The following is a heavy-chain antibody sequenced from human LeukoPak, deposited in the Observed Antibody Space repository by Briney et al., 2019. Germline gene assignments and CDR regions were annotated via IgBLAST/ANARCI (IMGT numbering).Heavy chain of an antibody. CDR3: ARTFVSGDGYKVGYFDY. Sequence: GGSLRLSCAASGFTFSTYGMHWVRQAPGKGLEWVAVILFDGNNKYYADSVKGRFTISRDNSKNTLFLQMNSLRAEDTAIYYRARTFVSGDGYKVGYFDYWGQGSLVTVSS. V-gene: IGHV3-30*03. CDR1: GFTFSTYG. J-gene: IGHJ4*02. D-gene: IGHD5-24*01. CDR2: ILFDGNNK.